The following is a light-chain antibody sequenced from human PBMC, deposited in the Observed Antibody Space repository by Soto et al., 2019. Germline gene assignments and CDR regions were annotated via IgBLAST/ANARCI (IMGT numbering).Light chain of an antibody. J-gene: IGKJ1*01. V-gene: IGKV3-20*01. CDR2: DVS. CDR3: QQYGSSPET. CDR1: QTVSGAY. Sequence: EIVLTQSPGTLSLSPGERATLSCRASQTVSGAYLAWYRQKPGQAPRLLIYDVSRRATGIPDGFSGSGSGTDFTLTVSRLEPEDFAVYYCQQYGSSPETFGQGTKVEIK.